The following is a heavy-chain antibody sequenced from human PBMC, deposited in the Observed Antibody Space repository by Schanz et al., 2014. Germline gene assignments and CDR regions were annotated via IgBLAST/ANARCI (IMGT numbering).Heavy chain of an antibody. CDR2: IKQDGSEK. CDR1: GFSFSNYW. CDR3: ARDAVTSVLTPGFYY. Sequence: AQLVESGGGLVQPGESLRLSCAASGFSFSNYWMSWVRQAPGKGLEWVANIKQDGSEKYYVDSVKGRFTISRDNAKKSLYLRMNSLRAEDTAVYYCARDAVTSVLTPGFYYWGQGTLVTVSS. V-gene: IGHV3-7*04. D-gene: IGHD4-17*01. J-gene: IGHJ4*02.